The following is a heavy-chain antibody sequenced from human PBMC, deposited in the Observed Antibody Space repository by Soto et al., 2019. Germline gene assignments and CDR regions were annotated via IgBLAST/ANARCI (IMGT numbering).Heavy chain of an antibody. D-gene: IGHD6-19*01. CDR2: IYYSGST. V-gene: IGHV4-59*01. J-gene: IGHJ4*02. CDR1: GGSISSYY. CDR3: ARDLGRSSGWSGDYFDY. Sequence: SETLSLTCTVSGGSISSYYWSWIRQPPGKGLEWIGYIYYSGSTNYNPSLKSRVTISVDTSKNQFSLKLSSVTAADTAVYYCARDLGRSSGWSGDYFDYWGQGTLVTVSS.